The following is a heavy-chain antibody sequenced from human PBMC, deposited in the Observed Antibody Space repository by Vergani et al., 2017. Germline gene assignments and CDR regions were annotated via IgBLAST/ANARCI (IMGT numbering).Heavy chain of an antibody. V-gene: IGHV3-11*04. Sequence: QVQLVESGGGLVKPGGSLRLSCAASGFTFSDYYMSWIRQAPGKGLEWVSYISSSGSTIYYADSVKGRFTISRDNAKNTLFLQMNSLRPEDTAVYYCARDTVTGSRYFDYWGQGTLVTVSS. CDR3: ARDTVTGSRYFDY. CDR2: ISSSGSTI. D-gene: IGHD6-19*01. J-gene: IGHJ4*02. CDR1: GFTFSDYY.